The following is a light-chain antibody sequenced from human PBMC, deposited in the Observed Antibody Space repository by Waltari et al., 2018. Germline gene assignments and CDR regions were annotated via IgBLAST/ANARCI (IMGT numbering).Light chain of an antibody. CDR2: SDS. CDR3: QVWDDVTDSGV. CDR1: NIGSKS. J-gene: IGLJ3*02. V-gene: IGLV3-21*04. Sequence: YVLTQPPSVSVDQGKPARLTCGGDNIGSKSVHWYQQKPGQAPVLVMFSDSDRPSEMPDRVSGSNSGNTATLTISWVEAGDEADYHCQVWDDVTDSGVFGGGTKLTVL.